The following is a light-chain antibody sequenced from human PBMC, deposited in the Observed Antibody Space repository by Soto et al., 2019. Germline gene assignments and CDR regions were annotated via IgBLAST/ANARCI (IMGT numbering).Light chain of an antibody. J-gene: IGKJ4*01. V-gene: IGKV1-5*01. CDR1: QSISTW. CDR3: QQYSSYPLT. Sequence: DIQMTQSPSTLSASVGDRVTITCRASQSISTWLAWYQQKPGKAPKLLIYDASSLESGVPSIFSASGLGTEFTLTISSLQPDDFATYYCQQYSSYPLTFGGGTKVEIK. CDR2: DAS.